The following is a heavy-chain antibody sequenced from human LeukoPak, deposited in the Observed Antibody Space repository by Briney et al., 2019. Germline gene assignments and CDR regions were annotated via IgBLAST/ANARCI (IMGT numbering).Heavy chain of an antibody. V-gene: IGHV3-23*01. CDR1: GFTFSTAS. CDR3: ARSSGWWSLDY. Sequence: GGSLRLSCAASGFTFSTASLHWVRQAPGRGLEWVSAFDTGFGTYYPDSLKGRFTISRDNSKNTLFLRMNSLRAEDTAVYYCARSSGWWSLDYWGQGTLVTVSS. J-gene: IGHJ4*02. CDR2: FDTGFGT. D-gene: IGHD6-19*01.